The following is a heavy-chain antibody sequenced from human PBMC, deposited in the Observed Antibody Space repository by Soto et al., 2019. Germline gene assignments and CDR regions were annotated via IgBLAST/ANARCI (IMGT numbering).Heavy chain of an antibody. CDR1: GFSLSTTSVG. CDR3: VYMPPKQWMSFSV. Sequence: QIILKESGPTLVKPTQTLTLTCNFSGFSLSTTSVGVGWIRQPPGKALEWLALIYWDGDKRYSPSQKRRLTITKDTSKNLVVLTMTNMDPVDTGTYYCVYMPPKQWMSFSVWGQGTMVIVSS. CDR2: IYWDGDK. V-gene: IGHV2-5*04. D-gene: IGHD6-19*01. J-gene: IGHJ3*01.